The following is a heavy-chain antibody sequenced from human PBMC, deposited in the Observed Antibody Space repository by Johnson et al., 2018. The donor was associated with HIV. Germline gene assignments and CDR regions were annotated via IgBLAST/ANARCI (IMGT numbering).Heavy chain of an antibody. Sequence: QVQLVESGGGVVQPGRSVRLSCAASGFTFNNYAMHWVRKAPGKGLEWVAVISYDGSYEYYADSVKGRFTISRDNSKNTLYLQMNSLRAEDTAVYYCARSGRGTSTTYHDAFNIWGQGTMVTVSS. CDR2: ISYDGSYE. V-gene: IGHV3-30*04. J-gene: IGHJ3*02. D-gene: IGHD1-7*01. CDR1: GFTFNNYA. CDR3: ARSGRGTSTTYHDAFNI.